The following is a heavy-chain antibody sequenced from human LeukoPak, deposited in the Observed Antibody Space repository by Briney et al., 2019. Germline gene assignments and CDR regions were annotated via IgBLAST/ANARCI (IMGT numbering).Heavy chain of an antibody. Sequence: GGSLRLSCAAPGFTFSSYSMNWVRQAPGKGLEWVSYISSSSSTIYYADSVKGRFTISRDNAKNSLSLQMNSLRAEDTALYYCAKNSGAGYYYYMDVWGKGTTVTVSS. V-gene: IGHV3-48*04. D-gene: IGHD2/OR15-2a*01. J-gene: IGHJ6*03. CDR3: AKNSGAGYYYYMDV. CDR2: ISSSSSTI. CDR1: GFTFSSYS.